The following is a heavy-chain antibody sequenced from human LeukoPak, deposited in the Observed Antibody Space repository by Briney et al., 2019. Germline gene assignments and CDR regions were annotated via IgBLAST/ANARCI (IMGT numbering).Heavy chain of an antibody. Sequence: PGRSLRLSCAASGFTFSSYGMHWVRQAPGKGLEWVAFIRYDGSNKYYADSVKGRFTISRDNSKNTLYLQMNSLRAEDTAVYYCAKDRMEYSSGWYLPFDYWGQGTLVTVSS. V-gene: IGHV3-30*02. CDR2: IRYDGSNK. CDR1: GFTFSSYG. D-gene: IGHD6-19*01. J-gene: IGHJ4*02. CDR3: AKDRMEYSSGWYLPFDY.